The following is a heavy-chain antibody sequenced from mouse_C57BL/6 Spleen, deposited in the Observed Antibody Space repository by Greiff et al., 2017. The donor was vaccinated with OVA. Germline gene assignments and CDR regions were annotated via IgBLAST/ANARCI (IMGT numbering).Heavy chain of an antibody. J-gene: IGHJ4*01. Sequence: DVKLVESGGGLVKPGGSLKLSCAASGFTFSSYAMSWVRQTPEKRLEWVATISDGGSYTYYPDNVKGRFTISRDNAKNNLYLQMSHLKSEDTAMYYCARDSHYAMDYWGQGTSVTVSS. CDR1: GFTFSSYA. CDR2: ISDGGSYT. V-gene: IGHV5-4*01. CDR3: ARDSHYAMDY.